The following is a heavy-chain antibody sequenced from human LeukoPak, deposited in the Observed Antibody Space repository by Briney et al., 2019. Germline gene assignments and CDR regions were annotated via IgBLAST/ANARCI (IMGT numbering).Heavy chain of an antibody. J-gene: IGHJ5*02. CDR2: IKQDGSEK. D-gene: IGHD6-13*01. CDR3: ARVAAAVPDQ. Sequence: PGGSLRLSCAASGFTFSSYAMHWVRQAPGKGLEWVANIKQDGSEKYYMDSVKGRFTISRDNAENSLFLQMSSLRVEDTGIYYCARVAAAVPDQWGQGTLVTVSS. CDR1: GFTFSSYA. V-gene: IGHV3-7*04.